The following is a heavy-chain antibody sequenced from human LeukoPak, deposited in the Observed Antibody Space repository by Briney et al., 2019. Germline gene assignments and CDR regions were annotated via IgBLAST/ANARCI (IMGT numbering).Heavy chain of an antibody. CDR2: ISAGGGST. CDR3: ARSSSSSLDY. CDR1: GFTFSSYA. D-gene: IGHD6-6*01. J-gene: IGHJ4*02. Sequence: GGSLRLSCAASGFTFSSYAMTWVRQAPGKGLEWVSVISAGGGSTYYADSVKGRFTISRDNSKNTLHLQMNSLRAEDTAVYYCARSSSSSLDYWGQGTLVTVSS. V-gene: IGHV3-23*01.